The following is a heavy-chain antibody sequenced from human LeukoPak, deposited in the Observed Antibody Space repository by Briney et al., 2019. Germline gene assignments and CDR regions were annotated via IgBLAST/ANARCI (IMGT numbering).Heavy chain of an antibody. CDR1: GFTFSDFW. Sequence: GGSLRLSCAGSGFTFSDFWMTWVRQTPGKGLEWVANIKEDGTEKNLVDSVKGRFTISRDNSKNTLYLQMNSLRAEDTAVYYCAKDMSGLLNGYYYDSSGYLDYWGQGTLVTVSS. V-gene: IGHV3-7*01. CDR2: IKEDGTEK. D-gene: IGHD3-22*01. CDR3: AKDMSGLLNGYYYDSSGYLDY. J-gene: IGHJ4*02.